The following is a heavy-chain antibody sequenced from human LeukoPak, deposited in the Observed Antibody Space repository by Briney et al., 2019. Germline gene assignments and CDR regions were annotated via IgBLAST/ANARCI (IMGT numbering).Heavy chain of an antibody. CDR3: ARVARPTMVLYFDY. Sequence: PSETLSLTCAVYGGSFSGYYWSWIRQPPGKGLEWIGYIYYSGSTNYNPSLKSRVTISVDTSKNQFSLKLSSVTAADTAVYYCARVARPTMVLYFDYWGQGTLVTVSS. CDR1: GGSFSGYY. D-gene: IGHD5-24*01. V-gene: IGHV4-59*01. J-gene: IGHJ4*02. CDR2: IYYSGST.